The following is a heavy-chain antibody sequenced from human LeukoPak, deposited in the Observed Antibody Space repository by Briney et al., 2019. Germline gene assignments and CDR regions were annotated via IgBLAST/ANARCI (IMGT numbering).Heavy chain of an antibody. J-gene: IGHJ4*02. CDR2: IYSSGST. CDR1: GGSSSNYY. CDR3: ARAHSSSWYMDY. Sequence: PSETLSLTCTVPGGSSSNYYWSGNRQPPGKGLEWIGYIYSSGSTNYNPSLKSRVTISVDTSKNQLSLRLNSVTAADAAVYYCARAHSSSWYMDYWGQGTLVTVS. V-gene: IGHV4-59*01. D-gene: IGHD6-13*01.